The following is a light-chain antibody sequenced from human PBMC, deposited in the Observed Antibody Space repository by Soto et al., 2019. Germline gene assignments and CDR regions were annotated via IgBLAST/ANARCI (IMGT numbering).Light chain of an antibody. CDR2: EVS. CDR1: NSDVGGYNY. J-gene: IGLJ1*01. Sequence: QSALTQPASVSGSPGQSITISCTGTNSDVGGYNYVSWYQHHPGKAPKLMIYEVSNRPSGASNRFSGSKSGNTAPLTISGLQAEDEADYYCSSYTISRTLVFGTGTKVTVL. CDR3: SSYTISRTLV. V-gene: IGLV2-14*01.